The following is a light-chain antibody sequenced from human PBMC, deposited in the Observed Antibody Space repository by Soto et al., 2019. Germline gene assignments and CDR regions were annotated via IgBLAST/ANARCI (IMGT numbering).Light chain of an antibody. V-gene: IGKV3-20*01. CDR2: GAS. CDR3: QQYGSSPGT. CDR1: QSVRSN. J-gene: IGKJ1*01. Sequence: IVMTQFPSTLSVFPGERATLSCRASQSVRSNLDWYQQKPGQSPRLLIFGASIRDTGLPDRFSGGGSGTDFTLSISRLEPEDSAVYYCQQYGSSPGTFGQGTKVDIK.